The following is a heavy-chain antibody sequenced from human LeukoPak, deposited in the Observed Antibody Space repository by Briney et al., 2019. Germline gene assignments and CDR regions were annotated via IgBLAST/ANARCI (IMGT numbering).Heavy chain of an antibody. J-gene: IGHJ2*01. D-gene: IGHD3-9*01. Sequence: SETLSLTCTVSGGSISSYYWSWIRQPPGKGLEWIGYIYYSGSTYYNPSLKSRVTISVDTSKNQFSLKLSSVTAADTAVYYCARDDWEHWYFDLWGRGTLVTVSP. CDR1: GGSISSYY. V-gene: IGHV4-30-4*01. CDR2: IYYSGST. CDR3: ARDDWEHWYFDL.